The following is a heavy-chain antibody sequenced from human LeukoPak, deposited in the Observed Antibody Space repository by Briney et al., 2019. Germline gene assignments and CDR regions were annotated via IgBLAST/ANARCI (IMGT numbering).Heavy chain of an antibody. CDR2: IIPIFGTA. D-gene: IGHD6-13*01. CDR3: ARGRSSSSWNYYYYYMDV. CDR1: GGTFSSYA. Sequence: ASVKVSCKASGGTFSSYAISWVRQAPGQGLEWMGGIIPIFGTANYAQKFQGRVTITADESTSTAYMELSSLRSEDTAVYYCARGRSSSSWNYYYYYMDVWGKGTTVTVSS. V-gene: IGHV1-69*13. J-gene: IGHJ6*03.